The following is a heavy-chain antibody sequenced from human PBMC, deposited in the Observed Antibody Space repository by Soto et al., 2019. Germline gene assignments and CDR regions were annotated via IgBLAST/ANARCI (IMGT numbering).Heavy chain of an antibody. CDR1: GGSFSVYY. J-gene: IGHJ4*02. V-gene: IGHV4-34*01. CDR3: ARDKITGLFDY. CDR2: INHSGST. Sequence: SDTLSLTCAVYGGSFSVYYWSWIRQPPGKGLEWIGEINHSGSTNYNPSLKSRVTISVDTSKNQFSLKLTSATAADTAVYYCARDKITGLFDYWGQGTLVTVSS. D-gene: IGHD2-8*02.